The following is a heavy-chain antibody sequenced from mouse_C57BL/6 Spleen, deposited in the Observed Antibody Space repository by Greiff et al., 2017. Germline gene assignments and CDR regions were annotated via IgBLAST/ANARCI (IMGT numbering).Heavy chain of an antibody. Sequence: QVQLQQPGAELVMPGASVKLSCKASGYTFTSYWMHWVKQRPGQGLEWIGEIAPSDSYTNYNQKFKGKSTLTVDKSSSTAYMQLSSLTSEDSAVYYCARFYYGTNYFDYWGQGTTLTVSS. D-gene: IGHD1-1*01. V-gene: IGHV1-69*01. CDR3: ARFYYGTNYFDY. CDR2: IAPSDSYT. J-gene: IGHJ2*01. CDR1: GYTFTSYW.